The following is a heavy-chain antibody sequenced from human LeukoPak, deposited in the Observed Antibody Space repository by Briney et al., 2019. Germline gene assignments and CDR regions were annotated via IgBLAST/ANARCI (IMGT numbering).Heavy chain of an antibody. CDR1: GYTFTSYG. J-gene: IGHJ5*02. Sequence: GASVKVSCKASGYTFTSYGICWVRQAPGQGLEWMGWISAYNGNTNYAQKLQGRVTMTTDTSTSTAYMELRSLRSDDTAVYYCARGSKGWQLGWFDPWGQGTLVTVSS. V-gene: IGHV1-18*01. CDR2: ISAYNGNT. CDR3: ARGSKGWQLGWFDP. D-gene: IGHD6-6*01.